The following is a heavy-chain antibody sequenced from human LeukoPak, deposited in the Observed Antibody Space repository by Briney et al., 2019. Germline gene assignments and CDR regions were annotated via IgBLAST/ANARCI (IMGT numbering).Heavy chain of an antibody. J-gene: IGHJ3*02. V-gene: IGHV4-39*07. D-gene: IGHD6-19*01. CDR1: GGSISSSSYY. CDR3: AGPTVTPYSSGWYAFDI. CDR2: IYYSGST. Sequence: PSETLSLTCTVSGGSISSSSYYWGWIRQPPGKGLEWIGSIYYSGSTYYNPSLKSRVTISVDTSKNQFSLKLSSVTAADTAVYYCAGPTVTPYSSGWYAFDIWGQGTMVTVSS.